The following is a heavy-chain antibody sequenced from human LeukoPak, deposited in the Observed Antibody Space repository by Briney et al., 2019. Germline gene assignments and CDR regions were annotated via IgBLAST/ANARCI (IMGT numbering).Heavy chain of an antibody. V-gene: IGHV3-74*01. CDR1: GFSFSGHW. J-gene: IGHJ4*02. Sequence: GGSLRLSCAASGFSFSGHWMHWARQLPGKGLVWVSRISPTGSTTSYADSVKGRFTISRDNSKNALYLQMNSLRAEDTAVYYCARGTYSGTYLVYWGQGTLVTVSS. D-gene: IGHD1-26*01. CDR3: ARGTYSGTYLVY. CDR2: ISPTGSTT.